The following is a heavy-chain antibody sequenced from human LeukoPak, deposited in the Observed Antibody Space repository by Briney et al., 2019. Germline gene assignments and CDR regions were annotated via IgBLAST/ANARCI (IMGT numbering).Heavy chain of an antibody. J-gene: IGHJ4*02. D-gene: IGHD3-10*01. CDR1: GGSISSRGYS. CDR3: ARGGYYGSGREDF. Sequence: SXTLSLTCAVSGGSISSRGYSWSWIRQPPGKGLEWIGYIYHSGTTYYNPSLKSRVTISLDKSKNQFSLNLRSVTAVDTAVYYCARGGYYGSGREDFWGQGTLVTVSS. CDR2: IYHSGTT. V-gene: IGHV4-30-2*01.